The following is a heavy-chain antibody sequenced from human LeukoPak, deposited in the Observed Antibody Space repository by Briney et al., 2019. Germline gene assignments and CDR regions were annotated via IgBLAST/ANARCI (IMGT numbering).Heavy chain of an antibody. CDR2: IYYSGST. Sequence: PSETLSLTCTVSGGSISSHYWSWIRQPPGKGLEWIGYIYYSGSTNYNPSLKNRVTISVDTSKNQFSLKLSSVTAADTAVYYCARFRADAFDVWGQGTMVTVSS. J-gene: IGHJ3*01. CDR3: ARFRADAFDV. CDR1: GGSISSHY. V-gene: IGHV4-59*11.